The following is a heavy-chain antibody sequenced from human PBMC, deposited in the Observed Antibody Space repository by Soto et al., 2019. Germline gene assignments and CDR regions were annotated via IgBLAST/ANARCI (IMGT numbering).Heavy chain of an antibody. Sequence: PGESLKISCQSSGYTFSNFWIGWVRQLPGKGFEWMGIIYPGDHETRYSPSFHGKVTISADRSINTAYLQWNSLEASDTAFYFCARSPRSSPYFDYWGQGALVTV. V-gene: IGHV5-51*01. CDR1: GYTFSNFW. CDR3: ARSPRSSPYFDY. J-gene: IGHJ4*02. CDR2: IYPGDHET. D-gene: IGHD6-13*01.